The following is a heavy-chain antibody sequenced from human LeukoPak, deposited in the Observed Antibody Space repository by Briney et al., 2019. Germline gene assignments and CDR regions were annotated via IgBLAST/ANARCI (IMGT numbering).Heavy chain of an antibody. CDR3: ARSREVTTVAFDI. V-gene: IGHV1-3*01. D-gene: IGHD4-17*01. J-gene: IGHJ3*02. CDR1: GYTFTSYA. CDR2: INAGNGNT. Sequence: GASVKVSCKASGYTFTSYAMHWVRQAPGQRLEWMGWINAGNGNTKYSQKFQGRVTITRDTSASTAYMELSSLRSEDTAVYYCARSREVTTVAFDIWGQGTMVTVSS.